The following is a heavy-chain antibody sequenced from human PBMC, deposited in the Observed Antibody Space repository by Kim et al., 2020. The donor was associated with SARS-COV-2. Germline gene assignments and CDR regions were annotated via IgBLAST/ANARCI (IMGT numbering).Heavy chain of an antibody. J-gene: IGHJ3*01. CDR1: GFTFSSYA. V-gene: IGHV3-23*01. CDR2: ITKNTDFI. Sequence: GGSLRLSCAASGFTFSSYAMAWVRQAPGQGPEWVSGITKNTDFIYYADSAKGRFTVSRDNFKSMVYLQMNSLRADDTAVYYCAKRVDDTFRAGSYDLWG. D-gene: IGHD6-19*01. CDR3: AKRVDDTFRAGSYDL.